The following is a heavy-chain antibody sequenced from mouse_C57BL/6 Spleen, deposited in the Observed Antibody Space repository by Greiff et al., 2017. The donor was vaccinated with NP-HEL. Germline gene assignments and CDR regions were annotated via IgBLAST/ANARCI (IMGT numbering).Heavy chain of an antibody. D-gene: IGHD3-2*02. Sequence: QVQLQQPGAELVMPGASVKLSCKASGYTFTSYWMHWVKQRPGQGLEWIGEIDPSDSYTNYNQKFKGKSTLTVDKSSSTAYMQLSSLTSEDSAVYYYARGGQATPSWFAYWGQGTLVTVSA. J-gene: IGHJ3*01. CDR2: IDPSDSYT. CDR1: GYTFTSYW. V-gene: IGHV1-69*01. CDR3: ARGGQATPSWFAY.